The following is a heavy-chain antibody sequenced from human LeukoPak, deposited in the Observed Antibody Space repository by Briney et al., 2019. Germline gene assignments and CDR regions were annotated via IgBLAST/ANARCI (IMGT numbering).Heavy chain of an antibody. CDR3: AKSHYYDSSGYPDAFDI. V-gene: IGHV3-23*01. CDR1: GFTLSTYA. Sequence: GGSLRLSCAASGFTLSTYAMTWVRQAPGKGLEWVSAISGSGGTTYYADSVKGRFTISRDNSKNTLYLQMNSLRAEDTAVYYCAKSHYYDSSGYPDAFDIWGQGTMVTVSS. D-gene: IGHD3-22*01. J-gene: IGHJ3*02. CDR2: ISGSGGTT.